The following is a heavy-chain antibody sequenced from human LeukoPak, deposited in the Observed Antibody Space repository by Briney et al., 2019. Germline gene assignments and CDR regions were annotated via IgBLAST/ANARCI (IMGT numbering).Heavy chain of an antibody. V-gene: IGHV1-46*01. J-gene: IGHJ4*02. CDR3: AGTAARRFDY. Sequence: ASVKVSCKASGYTFPSYFMHWVRQAPGQGLEWMGIINPTGGSTTYAQKFQGRVTMTRDTSTSTVYMELSSLRSDDTAVYYCAGTAARRFDYWGRGTLVTVSS. CDR1: GYTFPSYF. CDR2: INPTGGST. D-gene: IGHD6-6*01.